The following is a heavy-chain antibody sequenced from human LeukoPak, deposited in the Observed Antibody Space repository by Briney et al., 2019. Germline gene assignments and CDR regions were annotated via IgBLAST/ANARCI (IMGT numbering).Heavy chain of an antibody. V-gene: IGHV4-34*01. J-gene: IGHJ4*02. CDR1: GGSFSGYY. Sequence: PSETLSLTCAVYGGSFSGYYWSWIRQPPGKGLEWIGEINHSGSTNYDPSLKSRVTISVDTSKIQFSLKLSSVTAADTAVYYCAVKYYDFWSGYYAAFDYWGQGTLVTVSS. CDR3: AVKYYDFWSGYYAAFDY. CDR2: INHSGST. D-gene: IGHD3-3*01.